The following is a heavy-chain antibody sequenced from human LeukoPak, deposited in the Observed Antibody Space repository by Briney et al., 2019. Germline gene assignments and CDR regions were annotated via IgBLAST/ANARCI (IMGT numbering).Heavy chain of an antibody. V-gene: IGHV4-61*02. CDR3: ARDYGSGSYYAFDI. J-gene: IGHJ3*02. D-gene: IGHD3-10*01. CDR2: IYTSGST. CDR1: GGSISSGSYY. Sequence: SETLSLTCTVSGGSISSGSYYWSWIRQPAGKGLEWIGRIYTSGSTNYNPSLKSRVTISVDTSKNQFSLKLSSVTAADTAVYYCARDYGSGSYYAFDIWGQGTMVTVSS.